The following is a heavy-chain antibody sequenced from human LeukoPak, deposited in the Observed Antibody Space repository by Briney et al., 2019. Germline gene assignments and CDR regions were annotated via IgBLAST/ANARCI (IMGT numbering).Heavy chain of an antibody. CDR2: VNPNSSGT. Sequence: ASVKVSCKASGYTFTGYYIHWVRQAPGQGLEWMGWVNPNSSGTNYAQNFQGRVTMTRDTSISTAYMELSRLRSDDTAVYYCATAGYYDSSGYYHPFDYWGQGILVTVSS. CDR1: GYTFTGYY. CDR3: ATAGYYDSSGYYHPFDY. V-gene: IGHV1-2*02. D-gene: IGHD3-22*01. J-gene: IGHJ4*02.